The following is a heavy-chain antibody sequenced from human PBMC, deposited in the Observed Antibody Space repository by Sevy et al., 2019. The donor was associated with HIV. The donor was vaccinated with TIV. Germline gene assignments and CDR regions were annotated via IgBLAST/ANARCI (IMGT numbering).Heavy chain of an antibody. V-gene: IGHV5-51*01. D-gene: IGHD4-4*01. CDR3: ASRAAGHPYREPYFFDL. CDR2: INPGHSDA. Sequence: GESLKISCKGSGYSFASFWIGWVRQMPGKGLEWMTIINPGHSDARYSPSFQGQVTISADKSIYTAYLQWRSLEASDSAMYFCASRAAGHPYREPYFFDLWGQGTLVTVSS. CDR1: GYSFASFW. J-gene: IGHJ4*02.